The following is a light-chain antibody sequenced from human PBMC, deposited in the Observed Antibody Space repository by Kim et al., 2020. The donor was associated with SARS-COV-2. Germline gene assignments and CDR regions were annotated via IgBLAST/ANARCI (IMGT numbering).Light chain of an antibody. CDR3: CSYAGGSVL. V-gene: IGLV2-11*03. CDR2: DVG. J-gene: IGLJ3*02. CDR1: AYDY. Sequence: AYDYVSWYQQHPGKAPTLIIYDVGKRPSGVPDRFSGSKSGNTASLTISGLQAEDEGAYYCCSYAGGSVLFGGGTKLTVL.